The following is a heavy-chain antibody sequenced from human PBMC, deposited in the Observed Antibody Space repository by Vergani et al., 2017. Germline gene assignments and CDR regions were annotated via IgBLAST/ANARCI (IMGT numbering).Heavy chain of an antibody. J-gene: IGHJ4*02. D-gene: IGHD6-13*01. V-gene: IGHV4-61*02. CDR3: ARAEASALDN. CDR2: IYTSGST. CDR1: GGSISSGNYY. Sequence: QVQLQESGPGLLKPSQTLSLTCTVSGGSISSGNYYWSWIRQPAGKGLEWIGRIYTSGSTNYNPSLKSRVTISADTSKNQFSLKQNSVTAADTAVYYCARAEASALDNWGQGTLVTVSS.